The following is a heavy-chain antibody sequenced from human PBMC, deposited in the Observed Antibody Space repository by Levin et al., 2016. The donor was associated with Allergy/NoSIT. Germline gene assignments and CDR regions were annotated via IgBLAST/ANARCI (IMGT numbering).Heavy chain of an antibody. CDR3: AREGEYCSGGSCYYYFDY. V-gene: IGHV3-21*01. D-gene: IGHD2-15*01. J-gene: IGHJ4*02. CDR2: ISSSSSYI. Sequence: WIRQPPGKGLEWVSPISSSSSYISYADSVKGRFTISRDNAKNSLYLQMNSLRAEDTAVYYCAREGEYCSGGSCYYYFDYWGQGTLVTVSS.